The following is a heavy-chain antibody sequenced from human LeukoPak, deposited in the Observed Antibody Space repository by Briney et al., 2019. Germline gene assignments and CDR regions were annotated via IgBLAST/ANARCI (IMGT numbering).Heavy chain of an antibody. CDR1: GGSISSSSYY. CDR3: ARHITRLRPFDY. J-gene: IGHJ4*02. Sequence: PSETLSLTCTVSGGSISSSSYYWGWIRQPPGKGLEWIGSIYYSGSTYYNPSLKSRATISVDTSKNQFSLKLSSVTAADTAVYYCARHITRLRPFDYWGQGTLVTVSS. V-gene: IGHV4-39*01. CDR2: IYYSGST. D-gene: IGHD1-20*01.